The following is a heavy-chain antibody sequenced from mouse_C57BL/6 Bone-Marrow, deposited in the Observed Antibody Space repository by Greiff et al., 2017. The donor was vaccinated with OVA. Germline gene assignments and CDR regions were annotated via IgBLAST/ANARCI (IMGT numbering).Heavy chain of an antibody. CDR3: SKSYGSSFWCFDV. CDR2: IWTGGGT. V-gene: IGHV2-9-1*01. Sequence: VQVLQSGPGLVAPSPSLSLTCTVSGFSLTSYAISWVRQPPGQGLEWLGVIWTGGGTNYNTANKSRLSISKDNSKSQAVLMMNSLQTDDTARYYGSKSYGSSFWCFDVWGTGTTVTVSS. CDR1: GFSLTSYA. J-gene: IGHJ1*03. D-gene: IGHD1-1*01.